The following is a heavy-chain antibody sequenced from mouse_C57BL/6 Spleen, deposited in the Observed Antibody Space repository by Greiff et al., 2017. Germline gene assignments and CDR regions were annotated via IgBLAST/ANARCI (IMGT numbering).Heavy chain of an antibody. J-gene: IGHJ4*01. Sequence: EVKLVESGGGLVKPGGSLKLSCAASGFTFSDYGMHWVRQAPEKGLEWVAYISSGSSTIYYADTVKGRFTISRDNAKNTLFLQITSLRSEDTAMYYCARGGYYDYLYYAMDYWGQGTSVTVSS. CDR1: GFTFSDYG. CDR3: ARGGYYDYLYYAMDY. CDR2: ISSGSSTI. D-gene: IGHD2-4*01. V-gene: IGHV5-17*01.